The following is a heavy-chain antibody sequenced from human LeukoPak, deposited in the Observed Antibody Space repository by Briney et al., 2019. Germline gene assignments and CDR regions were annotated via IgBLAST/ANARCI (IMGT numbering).Heavy chain of an antibody. CDR3: ARGEGIAAAEGE. Sequence: ASVKVSCKASGYTFTGYYMHWVRQAPGRGLEWMGWINPNSGGTNYAQKFQGRVTMTRDTSISTAYMELSRLRSDDTAVYYCARGEGIAAAEGEWGQGTLVTVSS. CDR1: GYTFTGYY. J-gene: IGHJ4*02. D-gene: IGHD6-13*01. V-gene: IGHV1-2*02. CDR2: INPNSGGT.